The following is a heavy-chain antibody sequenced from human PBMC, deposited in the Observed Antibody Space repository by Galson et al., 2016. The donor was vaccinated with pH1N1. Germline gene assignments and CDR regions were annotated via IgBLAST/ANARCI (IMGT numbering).Heavy chain of an antibody. J-gene: IGHJ3*02. V-gene: IGHV5-51*03. D-gene: IGHD4-17*01. CDR1: GYSFISQW. CDR2: VNPGGSTI. Sequence: QSGAEVKKPGESLRISCKASGYSFISQWIAWVRQVPGKGLEWVGVVNPGGSTIRNSPSFQGQVTISSDKSTSTAYLQWTSLRASDTATYYCARQYDFGDYRGNAFDIWGQGTVVLVSS. CDR3: ARQYDFGDYRGNAFDI.